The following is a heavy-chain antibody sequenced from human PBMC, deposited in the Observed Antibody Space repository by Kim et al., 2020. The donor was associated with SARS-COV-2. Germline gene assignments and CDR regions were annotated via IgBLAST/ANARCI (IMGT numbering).Heavy chain of an antibody. CDR3: AKGIRFELLLDY. J-gene: IGHJ4*02. CDR1: GFTFSSYA. Sequence: GGSLRLSCAASGFTFSSYAMSWVRQAPGKGLEWVSAISSRGGSTYYADAAKGRVTISSDNAKNTLYLQMKSMRPENTAADDYAKGIRFELLLDYWCQG. V-gene: IGHV3-23*01. D-gene: IGHD1-7*01. CDR2: ISSRGGST.